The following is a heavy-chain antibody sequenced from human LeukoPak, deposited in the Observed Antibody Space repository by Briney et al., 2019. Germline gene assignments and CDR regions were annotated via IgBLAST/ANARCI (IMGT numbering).Heavy chain of an antibody. J-gene: IGHJ4*02. CDR3: ARYSGYSGFDFDS. V-gene: IGHV3-7*03. Sequence: GGSLRLSCVTSGFTFNNHWTSWVRQAPGKGLEWVANIKPDGSDKHYVDSVKGRITISSDSAKNSLYLQMNSLRAEDTAVYYCARYSGYSGFDFDSWGQGTLVTVSA. CDR2: IKPDGSDK. CDR1: GFTFNNHW. D-gene: IGHD5-12*01.